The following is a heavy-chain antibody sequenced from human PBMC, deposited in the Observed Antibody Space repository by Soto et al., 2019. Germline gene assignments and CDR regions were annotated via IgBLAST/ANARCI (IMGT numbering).Heavy chain of an antibody. CDR3: ARARSGYYYVPFDY. CDR1: GGSFSGYY. V-gene: IGHV4-34*01. J-gene: IGHJ4*02. Sequence: QVQLQQWGAGLLKPSETLSLTCAVYGGSFSGYYWSWIRHPPGKGLEWIGEINHSGSTNYNPSLKSRVTIAVDTSKKQFSLKLSSVTAAATAVYYWARARSGYYYVPFDYWGQGTLVTDSS. D-gene: IGHD3-22*01. CDR2: INHSGST.